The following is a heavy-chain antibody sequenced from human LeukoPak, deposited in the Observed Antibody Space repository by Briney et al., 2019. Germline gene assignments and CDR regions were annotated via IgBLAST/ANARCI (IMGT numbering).Heavy chain of an antibody. CDR2: IWYDGSNK. Sequence: GRSLRLSCAASGFSFSNYAMHWVRQAPGKGLEWVSVIWYDGSNKYYVDAVKGRFTISRDNSQNMLYLQMDSLRVEDTAVYYCARDRLSYYDILTSHKGIDYWGQGTLVTVSS. J-gene: IGHJ4*02. CDR1: GFSFSNYA. V-gene: IGHV3-33*01. D-gene: IGHD3-9*01. CDR3: ARDRLSYYDILTSHKGIDY.